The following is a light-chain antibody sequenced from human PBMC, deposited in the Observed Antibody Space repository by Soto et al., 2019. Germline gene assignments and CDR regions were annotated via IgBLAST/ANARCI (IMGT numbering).Light chain of an antibody. CDR3: QHYNDWPPWT. CDR2: GAS. V-gene: IGKV3D-15*01. J-gene: IGKJ1*01. CDR1: QSVSSN. Sequence: EIVMTQSPATLSVSPGEGATISCRASQSVSSNLAWYQQKPGQAPRLLIYGASTRATGIPARFSGSGSGTEFTLTISGLQSEDFAVYYCQHYNDWPPWTFGQGTKVEIK.